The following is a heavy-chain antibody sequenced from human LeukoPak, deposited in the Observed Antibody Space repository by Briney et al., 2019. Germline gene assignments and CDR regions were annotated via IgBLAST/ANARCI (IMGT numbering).Heavy chain of an antibody. CDR2: INPNSGGT. V-gene: IGHV1-2*02. J-gene: IGHJ4*02. D-gene: IGHD5-24*01. CDR3: ARVESD. CDR1: GYTFTSYG. Sequence: ASVTVSCTASGYTFTSYGISWVRQAPGQGLEWMGWINPNSGGTNYAQKFQGRVTMTRDTSISTAYMELSRLRSDDTAVYYCARVESDWGQGTLVTVSS.